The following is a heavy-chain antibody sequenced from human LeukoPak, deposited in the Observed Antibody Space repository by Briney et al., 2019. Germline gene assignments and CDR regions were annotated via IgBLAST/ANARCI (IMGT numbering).Heavy chain of an antibody. J-gene: IGHJ4*02. D-gene: IGHD6-19*01. CDR1: GGSISSYY. CDR3: ARRAYSSGYYFFDY. Sequence: ASETLSLTCTVSGGSISSYYWSWLRQPPGKELEWIAYIDYSGSTNYNPSLKSRVTLSIDTSKNQFPLKLSSVTAADTAVYYCARRAYSSGYYFFDYWGQGTLVTVSS. CDR2: IDYSGST. V-gene: IGHV4-59*01.